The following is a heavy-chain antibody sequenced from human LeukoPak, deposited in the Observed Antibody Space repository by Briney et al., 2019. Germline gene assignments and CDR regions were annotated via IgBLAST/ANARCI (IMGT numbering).Heavy chain of an antibody. D-gene: IGHD3-10*01. J-gene: IGHJ3*02. V-gene: IGHV4-59*01. CDR3: ARGGSAYDAFDI. Sequence: SETLSLTCTVSGGSISSYYWSWIRQPPGKGLEWIGYIYYSGSTNYNPSLKSRVTISVDTSKNQFSLKLSSVTAADTAVYYRARGGSAYDAFDIWGQGTMVTVSS. CDR1: GGSISSYY. CDR2: IYYSGST.